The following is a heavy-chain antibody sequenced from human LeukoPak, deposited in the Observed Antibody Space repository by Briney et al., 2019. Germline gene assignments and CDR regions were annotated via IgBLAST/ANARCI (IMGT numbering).Heavy chain of an antibody. V-gene: IGHV3-23*01. J-gene: IGHJ4*02. CDR2: ISGSGGST. CDR1: GFTFSSYG. Sequence: GGTLRLSCAASGFTFSSYGMNWVRQAPGKGLEWVSAISGSGGSTYYADSVKGRFTISRDNSKNTLYLQMNSLRAEDTAVYYCAKHYYDSSGYYYFDYWGQGTLVTVSS. CDR3: AKHYYDSSGYYYFDY. D-gene: IGHD3-22*01.